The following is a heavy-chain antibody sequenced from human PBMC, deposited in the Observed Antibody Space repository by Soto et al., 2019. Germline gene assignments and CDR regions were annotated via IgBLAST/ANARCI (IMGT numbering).Heavy chain of an antibody. V-gene: IGHV3-30-3*01. CDR2: ISYDGSNK. Sequence: QVQLVESGGGVVQPGRSLRLSCAASGFTFSSYAMHWVRQAPGKGLEWVAVISYDGSNKYYADSVKGRFTISRDNSKNTLDLQMNSLRAEDTAVYYCAREDRDYYYYGMDVWGQGTTVTVSS. CDR1: GFTFSSYA. CDR3: AREDRDYYYYGMDV. J-gene: IGHJ6*02. D-gene: IGHD3-22*01.